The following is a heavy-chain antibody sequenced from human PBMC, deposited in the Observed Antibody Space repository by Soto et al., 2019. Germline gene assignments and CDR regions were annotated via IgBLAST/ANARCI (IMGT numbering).Heavy chain of an antibody. D-gene: IGHD4-17*01. CDR2: IIPIFGTA. CDR1: GGTFSSYA. Sequence: QVQLVQSGAEVKKPGSSVKVSCKASGGTFSSYAISWVRQAPGQGLEWMGGIIPIFGTANYAQKFQGRVTISADECTSRGYMELSSLRSEDTAVYYCANDYGGNFAFDIWGQGTMVTVSS. V-gene: IGHV1-69*12. CDR3: ANDYGGNFAFDI. J-gene: IGHJ3*02.